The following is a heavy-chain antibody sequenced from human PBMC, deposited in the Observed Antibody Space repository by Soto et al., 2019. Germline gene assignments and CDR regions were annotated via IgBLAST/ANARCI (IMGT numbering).Heavy chain of an antibody. CDR3: ARGEFSSSPPWFYP. V-gene: IGHV4-59*01. CDR1: GGSISSYY. D-gene: IGHD3-10*01. Sequence: LSLTCTVSGGSISSYYWSWIRQPPGKGLEWMGYIYYSGSTNYNPSLKSRVTISVDTSKKQFALKLSSVTAADTAVYYYARGEFSSSPPWFYPWGQGTLVTVS. J-gene: IGHJ5*02. CDR2: IYYSGST.